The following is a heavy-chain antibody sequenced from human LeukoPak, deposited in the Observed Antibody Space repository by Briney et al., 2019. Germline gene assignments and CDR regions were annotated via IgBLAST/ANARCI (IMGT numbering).Heavy chain of an antibody. CDR1: GGSISSSSYY. V-gene: IGHV4-39*01. J-gene: IGHJ4*02. D-gene: IGHD3-22*01. CDR3: ARHQNYYDSSGYPSYFDY. Sequence: SETLSLTCTVSGGSISSSSYYWGWIRQPPGKGLEWIGSIYYSGSTHYNPSLKSRVTISVATSKNQFSLKLSSVTAADTAVYYCARHQNYYDSSGYPSYFDYWGQGTLVTVSS. CDR2: IYYSGST.